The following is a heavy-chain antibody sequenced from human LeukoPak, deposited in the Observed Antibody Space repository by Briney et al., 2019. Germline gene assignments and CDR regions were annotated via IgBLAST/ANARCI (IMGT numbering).Heavy chain of an antibody. CDR3: AGIVATIEAFDI. J-gene: IGHJ3*02. CDR2: INPSGGST. Sequence: GASVKVSCKASGYTFTSYYIHWVRQAPGQGLEWMGIINPSGGSTSYVQKFQGRVTMTRDTSTSAVYMELSSLRSEDTAVYYCAGIVATIEAFDIWGQGTMVTVSS. V-gene: IGHV1-46*01. D-gene: IGHD5-12*01. CDR1: GYTFTSYY.